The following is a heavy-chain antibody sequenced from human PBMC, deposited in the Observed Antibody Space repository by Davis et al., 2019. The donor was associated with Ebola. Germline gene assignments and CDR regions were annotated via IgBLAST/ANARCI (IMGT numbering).Heavy chain of an antibody. CDR2: IVVGSGNT. J-gene: IGHJ4*02. CDR3: AALAYYYDSSGIYWDY. Sequence: SVKVSCKASGFTFTSSAVQWVRQARGQRLEWIGWIVVGSGNTNYAQKFQERVTITRDMSTSTAYMELSSLRSEDTAVYYCAALAYYYDSSGIYWDYWGQGTLVTVSS. D-gene: IGHD3-22*01. CDR1: GFTFTSSA. V-gene: IGHV1-58*01.